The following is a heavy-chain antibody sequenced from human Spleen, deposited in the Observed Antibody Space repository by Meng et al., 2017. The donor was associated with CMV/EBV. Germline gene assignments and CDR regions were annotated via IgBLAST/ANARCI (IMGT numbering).Heavy chain of an antibody. CDR3: ARKKWEHFDY. Sequence: GESLKISCAASGLTVTDHYMSWVRQAPGKGLEWVALIYSGGDTQYVDSVMGRFTISRDISKNTLYLQMNRLRDEDTAVYYCARKKWEHFDYWGQGTQVTVSS. V-gene: IGHV3-53*01. CDR2: IYSGGDT. J-gene: IGHJ4*02. CDR1: GLTVTDHY. D-gene: IGHD1-26*01.